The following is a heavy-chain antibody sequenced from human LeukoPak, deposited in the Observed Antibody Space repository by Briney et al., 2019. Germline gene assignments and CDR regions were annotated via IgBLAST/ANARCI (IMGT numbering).Heavy chain of an antibody. Sequence: GGSLRLSCAASGFTFSSYSMNWVRHAPGKGLEWVSSISSSSSYIYYADSVKGRFTISRDNAKNSLYLQMNSLRAEDTAVYYCARDARTVTTLFDYWGQGTLVTVSS. CDR1: GFTFSSYS. V-gene: IGHV3-21*01. CDR3: ARDARTVTTLFDY. J-gene: IGHJ4*02. D-gene: IGHD4-17*01. CDR2: ISSSSSYI.